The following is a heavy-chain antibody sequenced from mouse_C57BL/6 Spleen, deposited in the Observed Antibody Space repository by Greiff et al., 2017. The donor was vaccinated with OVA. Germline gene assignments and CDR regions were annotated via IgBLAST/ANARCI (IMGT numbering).Heavy chain of an antibody. Sequence: DVKLVESGGGLVKPGGSLKLSCAASGFTFSSYAMSWVRQTPEKRLEWVATISDGGSYTYYPDNVKGRFTISRDNAKNNLYLQMSHLKSEDTAMYYCARDDGYYGADWGQGTLVTVSA. J-gene: IGHJ3*01. V-gene: IGHV5-4*01. D-gene: IGHD2-3*01. CDR2: ISDGGSYT. CDR3: ARDDGYYGAD. CDR1: GFTFSSYA.